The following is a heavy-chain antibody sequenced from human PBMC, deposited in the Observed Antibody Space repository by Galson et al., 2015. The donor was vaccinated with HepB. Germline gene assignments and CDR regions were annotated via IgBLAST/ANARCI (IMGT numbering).Heavy chain of an antibody. CDR3: ASNSVDHSPVAFDI. CDR2: IFPGDSDT. V-gene: IGHV5-51*01. Sequence: QSGAEVKKPGESLTISCKGSGYSFTSKWIGWVRQMPGKGLEWMGIIFPGDSDTRYSPSFQGQVTISADKSVSTAYLQWSSLKASDTAIYYCASNSVDHSPVAFDIWGQGTMVTVSS. D-gene: IGHD2-21*01. CDR1: GYSFTSKW. J-gene: IGHJ3*02.